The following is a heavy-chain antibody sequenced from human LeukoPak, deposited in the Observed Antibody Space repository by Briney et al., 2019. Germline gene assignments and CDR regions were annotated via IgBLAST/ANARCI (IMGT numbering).Heavy chain of an antibody. CDR2: ITGNGDTI. CDR1: GFTFRTYA. V-gene: IGHV3-23*01. CDR3: AKDSKPDGLNDFDF. Sequence: PGGSLRLSCAAFGFTFRTYAMNWVRQAPGKGLEWVSLITGNGDTIQYADSVKGRFTISRDNSKNTLYLQMNNVRAEDTAMYYCAKDSKPDGLNDFDFWGQGALVTVSS. J-gene: IGHJ4*02. D-gene: IGHD5-24*01.